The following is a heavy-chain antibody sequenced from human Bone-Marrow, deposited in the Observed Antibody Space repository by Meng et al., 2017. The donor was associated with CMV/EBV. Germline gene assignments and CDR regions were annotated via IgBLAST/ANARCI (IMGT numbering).Heavy chain of an antibody. Sequence: GESLKISCAASGFTFSSYWMHWVRQAPGKGLVWVSRINSDGSSTSYADSVKGRFTISRDNAKNTLYLQMNSLRAEDTAVYYCASQGALYYDFWSGFDYWGQGTRVTGSS. J-gene: IGHJ4*02. CDR2: INSDGSST. D-gene: IGHD3-3*01. CDR3: ASQGALYYDFWSGFDY. V-gene: IGHV3-74*01. CDR1: GFTFSSYW.